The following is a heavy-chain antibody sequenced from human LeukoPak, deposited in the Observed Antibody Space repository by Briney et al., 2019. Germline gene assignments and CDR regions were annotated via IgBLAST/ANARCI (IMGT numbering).Heavy chain of an antibody. J-gene: IGHJ3*02. Sequence: PSETLSLTCTVSGGSISSYYWSWIRQPPGKGLEWIGYIYYSGSTNYNPSLKSRVTISVDTSKNQFSLKLSSVTAADTAVYYCARFGPVTYYYGSSGYPNDAFDIWGQGTMVTVSS. CDR1: GGSISSYY. CDR2: IYYSGST. CDR3: ARFGPVTYYYGSSGYPNDAFDI. D-gene: IGHD3-22*01. V-gene: IGHV4-59*01.